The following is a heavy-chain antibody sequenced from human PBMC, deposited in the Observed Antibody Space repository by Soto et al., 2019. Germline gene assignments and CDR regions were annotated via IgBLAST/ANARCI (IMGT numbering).Heavy chain of an antibody. CDR1: GGSISSGGTGSY. CDR2: IYYTGNT. V-gene: IGHV4-30-4*08. CDR3: GSRPIFGFAYGPFDY. Sequence: QVQLQESGPGLVKPSQTLSLTCTVSGGSISSGGTGSYWTWIRQLPGKGLEWIGYIYYTGNTYYNPSLKSRVTVSVDLSKNYFSLRLNSVTAADTAVYYCGSRPIFGFAYGPFDYWGQGTLVTVSS. J-gene: IGHJ4*02. D-gene: IGHD3-10*01.